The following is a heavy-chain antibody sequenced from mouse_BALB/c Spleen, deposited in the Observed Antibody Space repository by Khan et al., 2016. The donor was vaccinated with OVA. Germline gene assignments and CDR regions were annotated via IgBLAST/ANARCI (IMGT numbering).Heavy chain of an antibody. V-gene: IGHV1S136*01. D-gene: IGHD4-1*01. Sequence: VQLKESGPELGKPGASVKMSCKPSGYIFTNYVLHWVKQKPGQGLEWIGYINPYNGGTKYNEKFKGKATLASDNSSITAYLELSRLTSEDSAADDCARGNWQSYYCDYWGQGTTLTLSS. J-gene: IGHJ2*01. CDR2: INPYNGGT. CDR1: GYIFTNYV. CDR3: ARGNWQSYYCDY.